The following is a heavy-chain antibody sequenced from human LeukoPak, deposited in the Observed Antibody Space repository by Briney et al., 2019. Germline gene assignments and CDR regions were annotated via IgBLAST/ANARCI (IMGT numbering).Heavy chain of an antibody. D-gene: IGHD2-8*02. J-gene: IGHJ5*02. CDR1: GYTFTGYY. CDR3: ARDTSGGGWFDP. Sequence: GASVKVSCKASGYTFTGYYMYWVRQAPGQGLEWMGWINPNSGGTNYAQKFQGRVTMTRDTSISTAYMELSRLRFDDTAVYYCARDTSGGGWFDPWGQGTLVTVSS. CDR2: INPNSGGT. V-gene: IGHV1-2*02.